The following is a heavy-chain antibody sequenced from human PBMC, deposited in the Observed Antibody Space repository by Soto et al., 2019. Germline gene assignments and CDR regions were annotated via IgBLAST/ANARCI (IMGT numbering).Heavy chain of an antibody. CDR2: INKSGGSR. Sequence: GGSLRLSCEASGFTFNTFAMSWVRQAPGRGLEWVSRINKSGGSRYYSDSVRGRFTVSRDNSKNTLFLQINSLRDEDTAIYYCAKGAEMPTIPFDYWGPGALVTVSS. D-gene: IGHD1-1*01. V-gene: IGHV3-23*01. CDR3: AKGAEMPTIPFDY. CDR1: GFTFNTFA. J-gene: IGHJ4*02.